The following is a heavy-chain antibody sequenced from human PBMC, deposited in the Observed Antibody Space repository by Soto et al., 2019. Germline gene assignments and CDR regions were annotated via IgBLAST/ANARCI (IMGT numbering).Heavy chain of an antibody. CDR3: ASPSGDYGDYGLSLAY. D-gene: IGHD4-17*01. Sequence: QVQLVQSGAEVKKPGASVKVSCKASGYVFTGYGISWVRQAPGQGLEWMAWISAYNGNTKYAQKFQGGVTMTTDASTSTAYLELSSLRSDDTAVYYCASPSGDYGDYGLSLAYWGQGTLVTVSS. J-gene: IGHJ4*02. CDR1: GYVFTGYG. V-gene: IGHV1-18*01. CDR2: ISAYNGNT.